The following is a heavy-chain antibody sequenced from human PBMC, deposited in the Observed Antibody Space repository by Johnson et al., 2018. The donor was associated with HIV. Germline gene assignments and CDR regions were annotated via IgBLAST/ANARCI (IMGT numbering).Heavy chain of an antibody. V-gene: IGHV3-30*04. J-gene: IGHJ3*02. CDR2: ISYDGSNK. Sequence: QVQLVESGGGVVQPGRSLRLSCAASGFTFSSYAMHWVRQAPGTGLEWVAVISYDGSNKYYADSVKGRFTISRDNSKNALFLQMNSLKTEDTAVYFCSTDQAGDYVWGSYRYAFDIWGQGTKVTVSS. CDR3: STDQAGDYVWGSYRYAFDI. CDR1: GFTFSSYA. D-gene: IGHD3-16*02.